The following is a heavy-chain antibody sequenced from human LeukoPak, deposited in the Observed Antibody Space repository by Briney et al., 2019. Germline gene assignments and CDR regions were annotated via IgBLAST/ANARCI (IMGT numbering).Heavy chain of an antibody. CDR2: IYYSGST. V-gene: IGHV4-59*01. J-gene: IGHJ4*02. CDR3: AALITFGGVFDY. CDR1: GGSISSYY. Sequence: SETLSLTCTVSGGSISSYYWSWIRQPPGKGLEWIGYIYYSGSTNYNPSLKSRVTISVDTSKNQFSLKLSSVTAADTAVYYCAALITFGGVFDYWGQGTLVTVSS. D-gene: IGHD3-16*01.